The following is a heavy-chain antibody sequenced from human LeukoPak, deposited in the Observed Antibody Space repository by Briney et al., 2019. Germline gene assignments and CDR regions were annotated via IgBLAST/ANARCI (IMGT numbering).Heavy chain of an antibody. CDR3: TTDFIPITSGSYDY. Sequence: PGGSLRLSCAASGFTFSNAWMSWVRQAPGKGLEWVGRIKSKTDGGTADYAAPVKGRFTISRDDSKNTLYLQTNSLKTEDTAVYYCTTDFIPITSGSYDYWGQGTLVTVSS. CDR2: IKSKTDGGTA. CDR1: GFTFSNAW. J-gene: IGHJ4*02. V-gene: IGHV3-15*01. D-gene: IGHD1-26*01.